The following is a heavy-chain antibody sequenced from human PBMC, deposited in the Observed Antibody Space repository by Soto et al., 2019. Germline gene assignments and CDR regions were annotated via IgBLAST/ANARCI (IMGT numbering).Heavy chain of an antibody. J-gene: IGHJ5*02. CDR2: INPSGGST. V-gene: IGHV1-46*01. CDR1: GYTFTSYY. CDR3: ANKFFSGSGSYRGWFDP. D-gene: IGHD3-10*01. Sequence: ASVKVSCKASGYTFTSYYMHWVRQAPGQGLEWMGIINPSGGSTSYAQKFQGRVTMTRDTSTSTVYMELNSLRAEDTAVYYCANKFFSGSGSYRGWFDPWGQGTLVTVSS.